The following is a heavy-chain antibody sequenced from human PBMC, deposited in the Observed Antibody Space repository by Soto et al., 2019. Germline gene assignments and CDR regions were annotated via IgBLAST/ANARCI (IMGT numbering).Heavy chain of an antibody. J-gene: IGHJ4*02. Sequence: ASVKVSCKASGYTFTDYAIHWVRQAPGQRLEWMGWIAPGNGNTKYSQNFQGRVTITRDTSATTAYMELSSLRSEDTAVYYCAKGSRMWTPDSWRQGTLVTVSS. CDR3: AKGSRMWTPDS. V-gene: IGHV1-3*01. D-gene: IGHD2-21*01. CDR2: IAPGNGNT. CDR1: GYTFTDYA.